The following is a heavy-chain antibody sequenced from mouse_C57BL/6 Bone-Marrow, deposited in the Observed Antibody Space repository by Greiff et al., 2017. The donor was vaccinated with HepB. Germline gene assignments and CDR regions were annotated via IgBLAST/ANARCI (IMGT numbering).Heavy chain of an antibody. D-gene: IGHD2-5*01. CDR1: GYTFTDYE. V-gene: IGHV1-15*01. J-gene: IGHJ2*01. Sequence: QVQLQQSGAELVRPGASVTLSCKASGYTFTDYEMHWVKQTPVHGLEWIGAIDPETGGTDYNQKFKGKAILTADKSSSTAYMELRRLTSEDSAVYYCTDYSNYEDFDYWGQGTTLTVSS. CDR2: IDPETGGT. CDR3: TDYSNYEDFDY.